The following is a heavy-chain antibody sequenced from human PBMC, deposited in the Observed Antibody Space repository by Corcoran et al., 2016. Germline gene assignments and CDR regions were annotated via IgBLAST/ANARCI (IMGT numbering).Heavy chain of an antibody. J-gene: IGHJ6*02. CDR2: IIPIFGTA. CDR3: AREKDGGPYYYYYGMDV. V-gene: IGHV1-69*01. D-gene: IGHD2-15*01. Sequence: QVQLVQSGAEVKKPGSSVKVSCKASGGTFSSYAISWVRQAPGQGLEWMGGIIPIFGTANYAQKFQGRVTITADESTSTAYMELSSLRSEDTAVYYCAREKDGGPYYYYYGMDVWGQGTTVTVSS. CDR1: GGTFSSYA.